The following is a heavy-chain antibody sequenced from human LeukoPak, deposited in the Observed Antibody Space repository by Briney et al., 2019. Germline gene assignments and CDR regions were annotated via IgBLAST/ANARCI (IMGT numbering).Heavy chain of an antibody. V-gene: IGHV3-72*01. CDR3: ARVRRGGYNYLVYYFDY. CDR1: GFTFSDHY. CDR2: TRNKANSYTT. D-gene: IGHD5-24*01. Sequence: GGSLRLSCAASGFTFSDHYMDWVRQAPGKGLEWVGRTRNKANSYTTEYAASVKGRFTISRDDSKNSLYLQMNSLKTEDTAVYYCARVRRGGYNYLVYYFDYWGQGTLVTVSS. J-gene: IGHJ4*02.